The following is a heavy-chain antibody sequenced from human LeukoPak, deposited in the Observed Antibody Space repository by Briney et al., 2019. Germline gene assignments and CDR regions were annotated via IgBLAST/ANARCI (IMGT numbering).Heavy chain of an antibody. CDR3: ARHDYSNYVGYYYYYMDV. D-gene: IGHD4-11*01. V-gene: IGHV4-38-2*01. CDR1: GYSISSGYY. J-gene: IGHJ6*03. CDR2: IYHSGST. Sequence: SSETLSLTCAVSGYSISSGYYWSWIRQPPGKGLEWIGSIYHSGSTYYNPSLKSRVTISVDTSKNQFSLKLSSVTAADTAVYYCARHDYSNYVGYYYYYMDVWGKGTTVTVSS.